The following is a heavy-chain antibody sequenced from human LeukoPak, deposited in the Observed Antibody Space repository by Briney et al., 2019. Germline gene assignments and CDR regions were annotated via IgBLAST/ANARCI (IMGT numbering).Heavy chain of an antibody. Sequence: GGSLRLSCAASGFTFSSYSMNWVRQAPGKGLEWVSSISSSSSYIYYADSVKGRFTISRDNAKNSLYLQMNSLRAGDTAVYYCARRGATGAFDIWGQGTMVTVSS. CDR1: GFTFSSYS. J-gene: IGHJ3*02. D-gene: IGHD1-26*01. CDR2: ISSSSSYI. V-gene: IGHV3-21*01. CDR3: ARRGATGAFDI.